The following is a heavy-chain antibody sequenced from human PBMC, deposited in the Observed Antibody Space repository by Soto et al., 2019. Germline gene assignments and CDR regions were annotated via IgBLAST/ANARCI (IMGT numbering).Heavy chain of an antibody. CDR2: IWSDGNNR. J-gene: IGHJ4*02. CDR3: VRGDNWNDEASDY. D-gene: IGHD1-1*01. CDR1: GFMFSNHG. Sequence: PGGSLRLSCAASGFMFSNHGMHWVRQAPGKGLEWVAVIWSDGNNRYYADSVKGRFTISRDNSKNTVYLQMNSLRAEDTAVYYGVRGDNWNDEASDYWGQGTLVTVSS. V-gene: IGHV3-33*01.